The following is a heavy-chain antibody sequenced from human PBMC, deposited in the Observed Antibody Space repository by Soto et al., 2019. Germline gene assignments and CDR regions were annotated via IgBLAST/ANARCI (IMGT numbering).Heavy chain of an antibody. Sequence: QVQLQESGPGLVKPSGTLSLTCAVSGGSISSSNWWSWVRPPPGMGLEWIGEIYHSGSTNYNPSPKSRVTISVDKSKNQFSLKLSSVTATDTAVYYCAMPSADQGTAAAGTGGFFDYWGQGTLVTVSS. V-gene: IGHV4-4*02. CDR1: GGSISSSNW. CDR3: AMPSADQGTAAAGTGGFFDY. D-gene: IGHD6-13*01. CDR2: IYHSGST. J-gene: IGHJ4*02.